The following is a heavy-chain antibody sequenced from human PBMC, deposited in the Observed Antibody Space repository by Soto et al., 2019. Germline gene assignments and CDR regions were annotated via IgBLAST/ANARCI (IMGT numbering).Heavy chain of an antibody. CDR1: GYTFTSYY. CDR3: VRDYCTNGVCYYYYYMDV. J-gene: IGHJ6*03. Sequence: ASLRVSCKACGYTFTSYYMHWVRQAPGQGLEGMGIINPSGGSTSYAQKFQGRVTMTRDTSTSTVYMELSRLRSEDTAVYYCVRDYCTNGVCYYYYYMDVWGKGTTVTVSS. CDR2: INPSGGST. D-gene: IGHD2-8*01. V-gene: IGHV1-46*03.